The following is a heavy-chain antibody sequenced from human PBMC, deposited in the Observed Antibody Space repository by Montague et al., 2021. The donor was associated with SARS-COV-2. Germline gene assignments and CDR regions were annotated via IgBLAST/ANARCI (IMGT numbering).Heavy chain of an antibody. V-gene: IGHV3-11*06. Sequence: SLRLSCAASGFTFSDYYMSWIRQAPGKGLEWVSYISSSSSYTNYADSVKGRFTVSRGNAKNSLYLQMNSLRAEDTAVYYCVSHIAAAGIDYWGQGTLVTVSS. D-gene: IGHD6-25*01. CDR3: VSHIAAAGIDY. CDR1: GFTFSDYY. J-gene: IGHJ4*02. CDR2: ISSSSSYT.